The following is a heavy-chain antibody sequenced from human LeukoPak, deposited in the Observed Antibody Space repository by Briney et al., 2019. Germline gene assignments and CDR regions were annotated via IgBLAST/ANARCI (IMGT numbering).Heavy chain of an antibody. CDR3: ARGYCSSTSCSHYNWFDP. CDR1: GGSFSSYS. J-gene: IGHJ5*02. D-gene: IGHD2-2*01. Sequence: PSETLSLTCAVSGGSFSSYSWSWIRQPPGKGLEWIGYIYYSGSTNYNPSLKSRVTISVDTSKNQFSLKLSSVTAADTAVYYCARGYCSSTSCSHYNWFDPWGQGTLVTVSS. V-gene: IGHV4-59*01. CDR2: IYYSGST.